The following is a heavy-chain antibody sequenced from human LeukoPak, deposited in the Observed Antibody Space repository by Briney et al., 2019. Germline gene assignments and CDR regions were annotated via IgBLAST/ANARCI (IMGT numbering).Heavy chain of an antibody. CDR3: ARGVSD. D-gene: IGHD3-16*01. Sequence: GGSLRLSCAASGFTFSSYAMSWVRQAPGKGLEWVSIISGNGINTYYADSVKGRFTISRDDSKNTLYLQMNSLRVDDTAIYYCARGVSDWGQGTLVTVAS. J-gene: IGHJ4*02. CDR2: ISGNGINT. CDR1: GFTFSSYA. V-gene: IGHV3-23*01.